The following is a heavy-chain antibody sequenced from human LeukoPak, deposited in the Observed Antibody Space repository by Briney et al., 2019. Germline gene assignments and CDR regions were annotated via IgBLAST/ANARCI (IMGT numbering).Heavy chain of an antibody. CDR1: GFTFSDYY. J-gene: IGHJ6*03. V-gene: IGHV3-53*01. D-gene: IGHD3-3*01. CDR3: VKNFWSDKYYYYYMDV. Sequence: GGSLRLSCAASGFTFSDYYMSWVRQAPGKGLEWVSGIIRGGSTYYADSAKGRFTISRDNSKNTLYLQMNSLRAEDTAVYYCVKNFWSDKYYYYYMDVWGKGTTVTVSS. CDR2: IIRGGST.